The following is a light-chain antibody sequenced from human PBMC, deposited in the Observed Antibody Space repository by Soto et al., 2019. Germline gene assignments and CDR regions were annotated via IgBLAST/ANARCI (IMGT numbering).Light chain of an antibody. CDR3: AAWDDSLNGPV. V-gene: IGLV1-44*01. CDR2: SNN. J-gene: IGLJ2*01. CDR1: SSNIGSNT. Sequence: QAVVTQPPSASGTPGQRVTISCSGSSSNIGSNTVNCYQQLQGTAPNKLIYSNNHQPSGVPDRCSGSKSCTSASLATSWLQSEEEAAYYCAAWDDSLNGPVFGGGTQLTVL.